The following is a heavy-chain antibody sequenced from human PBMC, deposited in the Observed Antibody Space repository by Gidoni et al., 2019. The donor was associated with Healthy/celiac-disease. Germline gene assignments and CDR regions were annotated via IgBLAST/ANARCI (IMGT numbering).Heavy chain of an antibody. CDR1: GYPFTSYA. J-gene: IGHJ5*02. Sequence: VQRVRSGSELKKPGASVKVSCKASGYPFTSYAMNWVRQDPGQGLEWMGWVNTNTGNPTYAQGFTGRFVFSLDTSVSTAYLQISSLKAEDTAVYYCARDRVVYAIRTTTNWFDPWGQGTLVTVSS. V-gene: IGHV7-4-1*02. CDR2: VNTNTGNP. CDR3: ARDRVVYAIRTTTNWFDP. D-gene: IGHD2-8*02.